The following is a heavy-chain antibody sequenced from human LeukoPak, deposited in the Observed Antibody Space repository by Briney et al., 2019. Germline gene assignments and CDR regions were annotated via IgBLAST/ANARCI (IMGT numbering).Heavy chain of an antibody. CDR1: GGSFSGYY. CDR2: INHSGST. D-gene: IGHD3-10*01. Sequence: SETLSLTCAVYGGSFSGYYWSWIRQPPGKGLEWIGEINHSGSTNYNPSLKSRVTISADTSKNQFSLKLSSVTAADTAVYYCARGAYYYGSGSYLPYYFDYWGQGTLVTVSS. CDR3: ARGAYYYGSGSYLPYYFDY. V-gene: IGHV4-34*01. J-gene: IGHJ4*02.